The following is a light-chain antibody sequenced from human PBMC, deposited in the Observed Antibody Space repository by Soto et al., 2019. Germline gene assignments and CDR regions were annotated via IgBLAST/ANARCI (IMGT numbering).Light chain of an antibody. CDR2: DAS. V-gene: IGKV1-33*01. CDR3: QQSEALVLS. CDR1: QDITDY. J-gene: IGKJ4*01. Sequence: DIQMTQSPSSLSASVGDRVTISCQASQDITDYLNWYQQKPGKAPRLLIYDASNLGTGVPSRFSGSGSGTDFTFTISSLQPEDIATYYCQQSEALVLSFGGGTKVEIK.